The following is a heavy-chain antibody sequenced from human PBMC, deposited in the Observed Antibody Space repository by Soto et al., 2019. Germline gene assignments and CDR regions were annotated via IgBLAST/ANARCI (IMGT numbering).Heavy chain of an antibody. CDR2: ISGYNGDT. CDR1: GYTFTRYG. V-gene: IGHV1-18*01. Sequence: QGHLVQSGAEVKKPGTSVKVSCKASGYTFTRYGISWVRQAPGQGLEWMGWISGYNGDTNYAQNLQGRVTMTIDTSTSTAYMELSSLTSDDTAVYYCAKNGQPPYYYYRLDVWGQGTTVTVSS. J-gene: IGHJ6*02. CDR3: AKNGQPPYYYYRLDV. D-gene: IGHD2-8*01.